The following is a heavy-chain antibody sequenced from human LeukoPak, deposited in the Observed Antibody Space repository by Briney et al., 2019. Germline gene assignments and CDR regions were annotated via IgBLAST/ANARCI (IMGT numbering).Heavy chain of an antibody. CDR1: GSTFNYHG. D-gene: IGHD4-17*01. Sequence: TGGSLRLSCAAPGSTFNYHGTHWVRQAPGKGLEWVAVIWYDGSNKYYADSVKGRFTISRDNSKNTLYLQMNSLRAEDTAVYYFARDGDYVKGLDYWGQGTLVTVSS. CDR3: ARDGDYVKGLDY. CDR2: IWYDGSNK. V-gene: IGHV3-33*01. J-gene: IGHJ4*02.